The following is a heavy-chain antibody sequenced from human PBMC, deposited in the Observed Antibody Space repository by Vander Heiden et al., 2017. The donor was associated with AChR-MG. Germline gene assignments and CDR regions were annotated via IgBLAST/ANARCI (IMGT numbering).Heavy chain of an antibody. CDR2: ISWNSGSI. V-gene: IGHV3-9*01. Sequence: EVQLVESGGGLVQPGRSLRLSCAASGFTFDDYAMHWVRQAPGKGLEWVSGISWNSGSIGYADSVKGRFTISRDNAKNSLYLQMNSLRAEDTALYYCARGYCSSTSCRYGMDVWGQGTTVTVSS. J-gene: IGHJ6*02. D-gene: IGHD2-2*01. CDR3: ARGYCSSTSCRYGMDV. CDR1: GFTFDDYA.